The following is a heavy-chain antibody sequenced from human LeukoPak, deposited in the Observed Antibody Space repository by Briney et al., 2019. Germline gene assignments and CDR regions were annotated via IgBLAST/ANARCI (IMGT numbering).Heavy chain of an antibody. CDR1: GFIFSSYA. Sequence: PGGSLRLSCAASGFIFSSYAMSWVRQAPGKGLEWVSTVRGSGGSTYYADSVKGRFTISRDNSKNTVYLQMNSLRAEDTAVYYCAKDRSYINAVGHGDFDYWGQGTLVTVSS. J-gene: IGHJ4*02. CDR2: VRGSGGST. D-gene: IGHD2-8*01. CDR3: AKDRSYINAVGHGDFDY. V-gene: IGHV3-23*01.